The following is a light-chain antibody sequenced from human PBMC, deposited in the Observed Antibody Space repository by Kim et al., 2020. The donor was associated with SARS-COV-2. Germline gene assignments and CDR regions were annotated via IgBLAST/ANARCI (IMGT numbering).Light chain of an antibody. V-gene: IGKV3-20*01. Sequence: EIVLTQSPGTLSLSPGERATLSCRASQSFSSNYLAWYQQKPGQAPRLLIYGASSRATGILDRFSGSGSGTDFTLTISGLEPEDFAVYYCQHYGSSPYTLGQGTKLE. CDR2: GAS. J-gene: IGKJ2*01. CDR3: QHYGSSPYT. CDR1: QSFSSNY.